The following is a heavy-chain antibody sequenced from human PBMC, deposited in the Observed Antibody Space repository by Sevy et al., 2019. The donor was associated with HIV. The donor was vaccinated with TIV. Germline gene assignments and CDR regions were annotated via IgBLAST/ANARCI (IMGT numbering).Heavy chain of an antibody. CDR2: IKQDGSEK. V-gene: IGHV3-7*03. D-gene: IGHD2-8*01. CDR3: AREGGMVYAILDY. Sequence: GGSLRLSCAASGFTFSSYWMSWVRQAPGKGLEWVANIKQDGSEKYYVDSVKGRFTISRDNAKNSLYLQMNSLRAEDTAVYYSAREGGMVYAILDYWGQGTLVTVSS. CDR1: GFTFSSYW. J-gene: IGHJ4*02.